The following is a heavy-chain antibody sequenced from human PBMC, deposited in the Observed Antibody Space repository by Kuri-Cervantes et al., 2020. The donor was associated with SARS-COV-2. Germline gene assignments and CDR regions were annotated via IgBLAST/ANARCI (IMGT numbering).Heavy chain of an antibody. CDR2: FDPEDGET. CDR3: ARAYYDFWSGPAPSYYYYYYMDV. J-gene: IGHJ6*03. Sequence: ASVKVSCKVSGYTLTELSMHWVRQAPGKGLEWMGGFDPEDGETIYAQKFQGRVTMATDTSTSTAYMELRSLRSDDTAVYYCARAYYDFWSGPAPSYYYYYYMDVWGKGTTVTVSS. D-gene: IGHD3-3*01. V-gene: IGHV1-24*01. CDR1: GYTLTELS.